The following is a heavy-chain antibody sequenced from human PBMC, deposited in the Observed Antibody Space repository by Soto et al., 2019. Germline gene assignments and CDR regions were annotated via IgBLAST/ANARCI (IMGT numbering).Heavy chain of an antibody. D-gene: IGHD3-16*02. CDR3: AKVRGGIWGSYRYSDY. CDR2: ISGSGGST. J-gene: IGHJ4*02. Sequence: EVQLLESGGGLVQPGGSLRLSCAASGFTFSRYAMSWVRQAPGKGLEWVSAISGSGGSTYYADSVKGRFTIYRDNYKNTLYLQMNRLRADDTAVYYCAKVRGGIWGSYRYSDYWGQGTLVTGSS. CDR1: GFTFSRYA. V-gene: IGHV3-23*01.